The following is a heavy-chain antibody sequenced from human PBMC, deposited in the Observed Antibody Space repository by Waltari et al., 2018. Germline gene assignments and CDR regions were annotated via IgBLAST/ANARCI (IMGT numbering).Heavy chain of an antibody. CDR2: INEDVKMK. CDR1: GFILGRYW. V-gene: IGHV3-7*01. D-gene: IGHD3-10*02. J-gene: IGHJ4*01. CDR3: ARRVWGEGNY. Sequence: EVQLVESGGGLVQPGGCLRLSCRGSGFILGRYWMTRVREAPGEGRGWVANINEDVKMKSDVESVRGRFTISRDNAKKSLYLQMHSWRAEDAAVFYCARRVWGEGNYWGHRTLVTVSS.